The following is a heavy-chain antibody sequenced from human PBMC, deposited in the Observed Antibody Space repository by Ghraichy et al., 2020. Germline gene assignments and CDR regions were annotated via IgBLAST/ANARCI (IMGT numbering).Heavy chain of an antibody. CDR2: ISYDGSDK. Sequence: SCAASGFMFSSNAMHWVRQAPGKGPEWVALISYDGSDKYVADSVKGRITISRDNSKNTLYLQINDLRVEDTAVYYCARGLGSWGQGTLVTVSS. V-gene: IGHV3-30*01. D-gene: IGHD3-16*01. CDR1: GFMFSSNA. J-gene: IGHJ4*02. CDR3: ARGLGS.